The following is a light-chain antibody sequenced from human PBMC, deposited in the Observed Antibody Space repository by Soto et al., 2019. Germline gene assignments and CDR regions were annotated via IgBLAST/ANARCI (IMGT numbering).Light chain of an antibody. CDR1: QSVRSS. J-gene: IGKJ1*01. CDR3: QQYNSWPGT. Sequence: IVMTHSPCTLSGSAWERASLFCRASQSVRSSLAWYQQKPGQAPKLFIYDASTRASGIPARFSGSGSGTEFTLTISSLQSEDFAVYYCQQYNSWPGTFGQGTKVDIK. V-gene: IGKV3-15*01. CDR2: DAS.